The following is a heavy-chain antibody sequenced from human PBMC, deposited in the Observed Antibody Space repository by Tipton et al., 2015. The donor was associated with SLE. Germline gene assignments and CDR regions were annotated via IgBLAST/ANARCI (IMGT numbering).Heavy chain of an antibody. D-gene: IGHD6-25*01. CDR3: GGGPLFDY. Sequence: PGLVKPSETLSLICTVSGYSISSGYSWSWIRQPPGKGLEWIGEINHSGSTNYNPSLKSRVTISVDTSKNQFSLKLSSVTAADTAVYYCGGGPLFDYWGQGTLVTVSS. CDR2: INHSGST. J-gene: IGHJ4*02. V-gene: IGHV4-38-2*02. CDR1: GYSISSGYS.